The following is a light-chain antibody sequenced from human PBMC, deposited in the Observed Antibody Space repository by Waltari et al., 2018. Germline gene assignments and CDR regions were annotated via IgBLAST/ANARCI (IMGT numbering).Light chain of an antibody. Sequence: EIVLTQSLATLSLSPGETATLPCRASQSVRSYLAWYQKKPGQAPRLLISDASNRATSIPARFSGSGSGTDFTLTISSLEPEDFAVYYCQQRSDWPRTFGQGTKVEIK. CDR3: QQRSDWPRT. V-gene: IGKV3-11*01. CDR1: QSVRSY. CDR2: DAS. J-gene: IGKJ2*01.